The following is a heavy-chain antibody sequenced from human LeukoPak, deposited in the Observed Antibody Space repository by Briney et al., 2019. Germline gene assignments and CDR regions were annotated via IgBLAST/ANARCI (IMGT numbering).Heavy chain of an antibody. J-gene: IGHJ4*02. D-gene: IGHD6-6*01. CDR3: ARGRIAASLNGVTWIDY. CDR2: INHSGST. V-gene: IGHV4-34*01. Sequence: SETLSLTCAVYGGSFSGYYWSGMRQPPGRGREWMGEINHSGSTNYNPSLKSRVTISVDTSKNQFYLKLSSVTAADTAVYYYARGRIAASLNGVTWIDYWRQGTLVTVSS. CDR1: GGSFSGYY.